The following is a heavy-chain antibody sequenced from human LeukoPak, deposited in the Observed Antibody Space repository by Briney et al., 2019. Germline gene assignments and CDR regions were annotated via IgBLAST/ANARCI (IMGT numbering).Heavy chain of an antibody. CDR1: GGSISSSSYY. V-gene: IGHV4-39*01. CDR2: IYYSGST. J-gene: IGHJ5*02. Sequence: SEALSLTCTVSGGSISSSSYYWGWIRQPPGKGLEWIGSIYYSGSTYYNPSLKSRVTISVDTSKNQFSLKLSSVTDADTAVYYCARMVGSGWYLDWFDPWGQGTLVTVSS. CDR3: ARMVGSGWYLDWFDP. D-gene: IGHD6-19*01.